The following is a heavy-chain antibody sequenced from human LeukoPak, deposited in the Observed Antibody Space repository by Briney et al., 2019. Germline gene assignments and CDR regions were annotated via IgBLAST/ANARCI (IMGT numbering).Heavy chain of an antibody. CDR3: AKGPGGPPPDPFDY. CDR1: GFTFSSYS. CDR2: IRGSGNDI. Sequence: GRSLRLSCAASGFTFSSYSMNWVRQAPGKGLEWIAYIRGSGNDIYYADSVKGRFTISRDNAKNSLSLEMNSLRAEDTAVYYCAKGPGGPPPDPFDYWGQGTLVTVSS. V-gene: IGHV3-21*05. J-gene: IGHJ4*02. D-gene: IGHD3-16*01.